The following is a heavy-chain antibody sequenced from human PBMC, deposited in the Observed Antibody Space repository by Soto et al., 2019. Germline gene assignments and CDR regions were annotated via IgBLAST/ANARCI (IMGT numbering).Heavy chain of an antibody. Sequence: GGSLRLSCAASGFTFSSYGMHWVRQAPGKGLEWVAVIWYDGSNKYYADSVKGRFTISRDNSKNTLYLQMNSLRAEDTAVYYCARVSSSSLDFDYWGQGTLVTVSS. V-gene: IGHV3-33*01. CDR2: IWYDGSNK. D-gene: IGHD2-2*01. CDR3: ARVSSSSLDFDY. CDR1: GFTFSSYG. J-gene: IGHJ4*02.